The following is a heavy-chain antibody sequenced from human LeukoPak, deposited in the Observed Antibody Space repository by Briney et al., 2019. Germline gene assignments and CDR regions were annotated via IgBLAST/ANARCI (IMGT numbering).Heavy chain of an antibody. CDR1: GFTFSSYA. CDR2: ISYDGSNK. J-gene: IGHJ3*02. D-gene: IGHD3-3*01. CDR3: AREGQIFGVVINAFDI. V-gene: IGHV3-30*01. Sequence: PGRSLRLSCAASGFTFSSYAIHWVRQAPGKGLEWVAVISYDGSNKYYADSVKGRFTISRDNSKNTLYLQMNSLRAEDTAVYYCAREGQIFGVVINAFDIWGQGTMVTVSS.